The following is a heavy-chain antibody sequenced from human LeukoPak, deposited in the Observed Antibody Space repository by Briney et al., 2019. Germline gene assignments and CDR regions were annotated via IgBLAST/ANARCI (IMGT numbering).Heavy chain of an antibody. J-gene: IGHJ3*02. Sequence: PSETLSLTCAVYGGSFSGYYWSWIRQPPGKGLEWIGEINHSGSTNYNPSLKSRVTISVDTSKNQFSLKLSSVTAADTAVYYCARDNSLRTHGAFDIWGQGTMVTVSS. D-gene: IGHD2-2*01. CDR1: GGSFSGYY. V-gene: IGHV4-34*01. CDR2: INHSGST. CDR3: ARDNSLRTHGAFDI.